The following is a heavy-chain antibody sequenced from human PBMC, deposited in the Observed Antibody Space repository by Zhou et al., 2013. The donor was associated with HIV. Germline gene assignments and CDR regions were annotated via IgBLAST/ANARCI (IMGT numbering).Heavy chain of an antibody. V-gene: IGHV5-51*01. Sequence: EVQLVQSGAEMKEPGESLMISCKGSGYNFAIYWIGWVRQTPGKGLEWMGIIYPGDSDSRYSPSFQGQVTISADKSISTAYLQWSSLKTSDSAIYYCVRSPRRYWYFDLWGVAPPVSVSS. CDR2: IYPGDSDS. J-gene: IGHJ2*01. CDR1: GYNFAIYW. CDR3: VRSPRRYWYFDL.